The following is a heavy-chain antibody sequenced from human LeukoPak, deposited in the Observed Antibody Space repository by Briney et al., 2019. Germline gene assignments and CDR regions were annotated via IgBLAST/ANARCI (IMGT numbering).Heavy chain of an antibody. CDR1: GGTFSSYA. Sequence: SVKVPCKASGGTFSSYAISWARQAPGQGLEWMGRIIPIFGTANYAQKFQGRVTITTDESTSTAYMELSSLRSEDTAVYYCARDIVGATNYWGQGTLVTVSS. CDR3: ARDIVGATNY. D-gene: IGHD1-26*01. J-gene: IGHJ4*02. CDR2: IIPIFGTA. V-gene: IGHV1-69*05.